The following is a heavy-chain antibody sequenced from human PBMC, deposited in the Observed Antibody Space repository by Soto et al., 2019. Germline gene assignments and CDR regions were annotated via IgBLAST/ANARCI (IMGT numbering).Heavy chain of an antibody. CDR3: AKDSAIVVVYYFDY. CDR2: ISGSGGST. CDR1: YSLFSISV. Sequence: ILCCASAYSLFSISVMSVRRPPPGKGLEWVSAISGSGGSTYYADSVKGRFTISRDNSKNTLYLQMNSLRAEDTAVYYCAKDSAIVVVYYFDYWGQGTLVTVSS. D-gene: IGHD3-22*01. J-gene: IGHJ4*02. V-gene: IGHV3-23*01.